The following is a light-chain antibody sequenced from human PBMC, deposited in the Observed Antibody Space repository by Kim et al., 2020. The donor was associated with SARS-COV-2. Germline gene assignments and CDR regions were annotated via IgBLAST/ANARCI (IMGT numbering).Light chain of an antibody. CDR3: QQRSNWRT. CDR2: DAS. CDR1: QSVSSY. Sequence: LSLSPGERATLSCRASQSVSSYLAWYQQKPGQAPRRLIYDASNRATGIPARFSGSGSGTDFTLTISSLEPEDFAVYYCQQRSNWRTFGQGTKLEIK. V-gene: IGKV3-11*01. J-gene: IGKJ2*01.